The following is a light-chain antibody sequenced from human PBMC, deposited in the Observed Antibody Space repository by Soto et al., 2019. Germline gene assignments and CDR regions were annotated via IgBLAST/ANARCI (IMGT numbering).Light chain of an antibody. CDR1: QGISNY. V-gene: IGKV1-16*01. Sequence: DIHMTQSPSSLSASVADRVTITCRASQGISNYLGWYQQKPGKAPKLLIYAASTLQSGVPSRFSGSGSGTEFTLNISSLQPDDYATYYCQQYTSYWTFGQGTKVDIK. CDR2: AAS. J-gene: IGKJ1*01. CDR3: QQYTSYWT.